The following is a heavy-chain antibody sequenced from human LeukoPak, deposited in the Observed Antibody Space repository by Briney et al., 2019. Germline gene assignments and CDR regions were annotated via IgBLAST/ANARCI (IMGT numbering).Heavy chain of an antibody. D-gene: IGHD3-9*01. CDR2: IGPNGAST. Sequence: GESLRLSCSTSGFTFSNHFMHWVRQAPGKGLEYVSSIGPNGASTLYADSVKGRFTISRDNSKNALYLQLTSLRLEDTALYYCVKHLTGTWSFDYWGQRTLVTESS. J-gene: IGHJ4*02. CDR1: GFTFSNHF. CDR3: VKHLTGTWSFDY. V-gene: IGHV3-64D*06.